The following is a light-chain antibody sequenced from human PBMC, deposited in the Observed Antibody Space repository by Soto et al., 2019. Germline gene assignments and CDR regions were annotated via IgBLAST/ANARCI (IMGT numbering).Light chain of an antibody. CDR2: DAS. Sequence: EIVLTQSPATLSLSPGEGATLSCRASQSVSNYLAWYQQKPGQAPRLLIYDASNRATGIPARFSGGGSGTDFTLTISSLEPEDFAVYYCQQRSNWPTFGQGTKVDIK. CDR3: QQRSNWPT. J-gene: IGKJ1*01. V-gene: IGKV3-11*01. CDR1: QSVSNY.